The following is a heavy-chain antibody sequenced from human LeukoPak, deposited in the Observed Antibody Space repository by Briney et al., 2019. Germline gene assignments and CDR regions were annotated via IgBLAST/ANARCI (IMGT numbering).Heavy chain of an antibody. CDR1: GFTFSSYA. V-gene: IGHV3-23*01. D-gene: IGHD4-17*01. CDR2: ITGSGHTT. Sequence: GGSLRLSCAASGFTFSSYAMSWARQAPGKGLEWVSGITGSGHTTYYADSVKGRYTISRDNSMNTLYLQMNSLRAEDTAVYYCAKDRGVPYYGDYVDSWGQGTLVTVSS. CDR3: AKDRGVPYYGDYVDS. J-gene: IGHJ4*02.